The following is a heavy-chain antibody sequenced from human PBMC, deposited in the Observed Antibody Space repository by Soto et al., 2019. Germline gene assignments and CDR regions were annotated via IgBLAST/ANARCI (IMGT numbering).Heavy chain of an antibody. CDR3: ARDFRVLGIRRPFDY. D-gene: IGHD1-20*01. CDR2: IHYTGRI. J-gene: IGHJ4*02. Sequence: QVQLQESGPGLVKPSETLSLTCTVSGVSVTSGSYYWSWIRQPPGGGLEWIGYIHYTGRITYNPSLKSRVTISIATSEKLFFLNLSSVTTEDTAVYYCARDFRVLGIRRPFDYWGQGTLVAVSS. V-gene: IGHV4-61*03. CDR1: GVSVTSGSYY.